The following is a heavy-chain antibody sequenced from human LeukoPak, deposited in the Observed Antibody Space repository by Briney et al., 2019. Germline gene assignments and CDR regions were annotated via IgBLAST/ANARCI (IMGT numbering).Heavy chain of an antibody. D-gene: IGHD3-10*01. CDR2: ISAYNGNT. CDR1: GYTLTDYY. Sequence: ASVKVSCKASGYTLTDYYMHWVRQAPGQGLEWMGWISAYNGNTNYAQKLQGRVTMTTDTSTSTAYMELRSLRSDDTAVYYCARSNFYGSGSYYKFDPWGQGTLVTVSS. CDR3: ARSNFYGSGSYYKFDP. J-gene: IGHJ5*02. V-gene: IGHV1-18*04.